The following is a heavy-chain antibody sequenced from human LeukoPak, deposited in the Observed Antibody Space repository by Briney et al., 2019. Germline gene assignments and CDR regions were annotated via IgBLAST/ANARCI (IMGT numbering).Heavy chain of an antibody. CDR1: GYSISSGYY. Sequence: SETLSLTCTVSGYSISSGYYWGWIRQPPGKGLEWIGSIYHSGSTYYNPSPKSRVTISVDTSKNQFSLNLSSVTAADTAVYYCARGGGVAFDIWGQGTMVTVSS. CDR2: IYHSGST. J-gene: IGHJ3*02. V-gene: IGHV4-38-2*02. CDR3: ARGGGVAFDI.